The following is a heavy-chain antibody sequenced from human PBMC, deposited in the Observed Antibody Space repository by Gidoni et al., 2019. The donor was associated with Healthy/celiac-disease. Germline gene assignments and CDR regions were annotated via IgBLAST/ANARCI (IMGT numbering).Heavy chain of an antibody. D-gene: IGHD3-9*01. V-gene: IGHV3-23*01. Sequence: EVQLLESGGGLVQPGGSLRLSCAASGFTFSSYAMSWVRQAPGKGLEWVSAISGSGGSTYYADSVKGRFTISRDNSKNTLYLQMNSLRAEDTAVYYCASPGNILTGYGYYYMDVWGKGTTVTVSS. CDR2: ISGSGGST. J-gene: IGHJ6*03. CDR1: GFTFSSYA. CDR3: ASPGNILTGYGYYYMDV.